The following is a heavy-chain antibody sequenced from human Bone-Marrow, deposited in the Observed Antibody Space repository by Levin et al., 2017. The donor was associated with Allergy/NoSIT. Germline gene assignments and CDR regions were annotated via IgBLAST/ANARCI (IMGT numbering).Heavy chain of an antibody. Sequence: RSGGSLRLSCVASGFTFDNFAMHWVRQVPGKGLEWVSGISWDSGSLGYADSVKGRFTISRDNAKNSLHLQLTSLRSEDTAVYFCAKDITSSNYYGLDVWGQGTAVTVSS. J-gene: IGHJ6*02. CDR3: AKDITSSNYYGLDV. D-gene: IGHD3-10*01. V-gene: IGHV3-9*01. CDR2: ISWDSGSL. CDR1: GFTFDNFA.